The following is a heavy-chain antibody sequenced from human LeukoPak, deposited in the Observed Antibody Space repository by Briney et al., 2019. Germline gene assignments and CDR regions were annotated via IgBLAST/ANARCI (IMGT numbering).Heavy chain of an antibody. Sequence: SETLSLTCTVSGGSISNYYWSWIRQPPGKGLEWIGSIYYSGSTNYNPSLKSRVTLSVDTSKNHFSLKLTSVTAADTAVYYCARSGSYFDSWGQGTLVTVSS. CDR2: IYYSGST. V-gene: IGHV4-59*01. CDR3: ARSGSYFDS. CDR1: GGSISNYY. J-gene: IGHJ4*02. D-gene: IGHD1-26*01.